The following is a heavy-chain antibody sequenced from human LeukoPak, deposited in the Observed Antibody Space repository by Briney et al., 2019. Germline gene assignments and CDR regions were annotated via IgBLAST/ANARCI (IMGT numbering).Heavy chain of an antibody. Sequence: PSETLSLTCTVSGGSISSSSYYWGWIRQPPGKGLEWIGSIYYSGSTYYNPSLKSRVTISVDTSKNQFSLKLSSVTAADTAVYYCARRPNYGDYDGGLDYWGQGTLVTVSS. D-gene: IGHD4-17*01. J-gene: IGHJ4*02. CDR3: ARRPNYGDYDGGLDY. V-gene: IGHV4-39*01. CDR1: GGSISSSSYY. CDR2: IYYSGST.